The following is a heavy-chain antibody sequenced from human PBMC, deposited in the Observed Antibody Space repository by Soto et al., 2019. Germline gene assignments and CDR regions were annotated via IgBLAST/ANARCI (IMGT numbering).Heavy chain of an antibody. CDR2: IRGGGST. Sequence: QEQLREWGPGLVRPSETLALTGTVPGGSITEYYWSWIRQPAGKGLGWIGRIRGGGSTSYNPSLRSGVTVSVDRSKNRSSLNLTSVTAADTAVYYCARGPGGFGEFSLAYLGQGALVTVSS. CDR1: GGSITEYY. CDR3: ARGPGGFGEFSLAY. V-gene: IGHV4-4*07. D-gene: IGHD3-10*01. J-gene: IGHJ4*02.